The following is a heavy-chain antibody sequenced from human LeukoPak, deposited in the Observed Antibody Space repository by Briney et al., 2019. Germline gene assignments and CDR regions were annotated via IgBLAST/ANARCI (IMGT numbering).Heavy chain of an antibody. D-gene: IGHD2-2*03. J-gene: IGHJ3*01. CDR2: IRDKASNYIT. CDR1: GFSFSDHY. CDR3: VRVSLDGQKAFDV. Sequence: GGSLRLSCAASGFSFSDHYMDWVRQPPGKGLDWVGRIRDKASNYITEYAASVKGRFTISRDDSRSSVYLQMDSLRTDDTAVYYCVRVSLDGQKAFDVWGQGTMVAASS. V-gene: IGHV3-72*01.